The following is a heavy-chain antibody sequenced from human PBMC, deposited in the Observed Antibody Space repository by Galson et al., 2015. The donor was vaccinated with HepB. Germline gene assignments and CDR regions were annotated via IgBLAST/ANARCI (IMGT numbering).Heavy chain of an antibody. D-gene: IGHD2-2*01. CDR1: GGSISSGGYY. CDR2: IYYSRST. CDR3: ARGSTQLLTSSLAFDI. Sequence: TLSLTCTVSGGSISSGGYYWSWIRQHPGKGLEWIGYIYYSRSTYYNPSLKSRVTISVDTSKNQFSLKLSSVTAADTAVYYCARGSTQLLTSSLAFDIWGQGTMVTVSS. J-gene: IGHJ3*02. V-gene: IGHV4-31*03.